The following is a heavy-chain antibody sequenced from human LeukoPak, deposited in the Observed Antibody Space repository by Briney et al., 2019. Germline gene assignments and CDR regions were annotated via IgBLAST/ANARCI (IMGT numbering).Heavy chain of an antibody. V-gene: IGHV3-30-3*01. CDR3: VKDRSDILTGPGSN. J-gene: IGHJ4*02. D-gene: IGHD3-9*01. CDR2: ISYDGINK. CDR1: GFSLSSKV. Sequence: GSLRLSCAVSGFSLSSKVVHWVRQVPGKGLEWLAVISYDGINKYYADSVKGRFTIARDTSKNTLFLQMNSLRAEDTAVYYCVKDRSDILTGPGSNWGQGTLVTVSS.